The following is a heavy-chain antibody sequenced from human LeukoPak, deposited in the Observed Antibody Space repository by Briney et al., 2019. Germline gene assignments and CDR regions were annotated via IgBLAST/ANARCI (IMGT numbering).Heavy chain of an antibody. J-gene: IGHJ4*02. Sequence: GGSLRLSCAASGFTFSSYAMSWVRQAPGKGLEWVANIKQDGSEKYYVDSVKGRFTISRDNAKNSLYLQMNSLRAEDTAVYYCARMFWSGSYYFDYWGQGTLVTVSS. CDR3: ARMFWSGSYYFDY. D-gene: IGHD3-3*01. CDR2: IKQDGSEK. CDR1: GFTFSSYA. V-gene: IGHV3-7*01.